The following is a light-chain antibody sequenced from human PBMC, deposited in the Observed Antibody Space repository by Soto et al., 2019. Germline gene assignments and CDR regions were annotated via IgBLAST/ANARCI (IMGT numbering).Light chain of an antibody. J-gene: IGLJ2*01. CDR2: SNN. Sequence: QSALTQPPSASGTPGQRVTISCSGSSSNIGSNTVNWYQQLPGTAPKVLIFSNNRRPSGVPDRFSGSKSGTSASLAISGLQSEDEAVYYCAAWDNSLNGHVVFGGGTKVTVL. CDR1: SSNIGSNT. CDR3: AAWDNSLNGHVV. V-gene: IGLV1-44*01.